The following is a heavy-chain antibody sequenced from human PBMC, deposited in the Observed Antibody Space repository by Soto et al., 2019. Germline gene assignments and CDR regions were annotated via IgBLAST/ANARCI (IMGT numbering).Heavy chain of an antibody. J-gene: IGHJ6*02. CDR3: ASWAETVTSPTYYYYGMDV. V-gene: IGHV1-69*02. CDR1: GGTFSSYT. D-gene: IGHD4-17*01. CDR2: IIPILGIA. Sequence: QVQLVQSGAEVKKPGSSVKVSCKASGGTFSSYTISWVRQAPGQGLEWMGRIIPILGIANYAQKFQGRVTITADKSTSTAYMELSSLRSEDTAVYYCASWAETVTSPTYYYYGMDVWGQGTTVTVSS.